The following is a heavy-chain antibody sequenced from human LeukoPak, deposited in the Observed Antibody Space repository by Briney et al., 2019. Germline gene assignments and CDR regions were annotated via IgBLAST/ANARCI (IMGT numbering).Heavy chain of an antibody. D-gene: IGHD4-11*01. CDR2: IYTSGTT. CDR3: ASSTVTTDYYYGMDV. CDR1: GGSISYYY. Sequence: SETLSLTCSVSGGSISYYYWSWIRQPAGKGLEWIGRIYTSGTTNYNPSLKRRVTMSVDASKTQLSLKLSSVTAADPAVYYCASSTVTTDYYYGMDVWGQGTTVTVSS. V-gene: IGHV4-4*07. J-gene: IGHJ6*02.